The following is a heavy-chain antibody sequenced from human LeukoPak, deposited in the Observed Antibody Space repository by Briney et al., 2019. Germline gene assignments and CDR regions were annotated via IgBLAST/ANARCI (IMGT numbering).Heavy chain of an antibody. D-gene: IGHD2-15*01. J-gene: IGHJ4*02. CDR1: GLTFRNYA. Sequence: GGSLRLSCAASGLTFRNYAMSWVRQAPGKGLEWVSVICANDGNTYYADAVKGRFTISRDNSKDTLYLQMDSLRAEDTAVYYCAKGSGSSCYSPCDYWGQGILVTVSS. V-gene: IGHV3-23*01. CDR3: AKGSGSSCYSPCDY. CDR2: ICANDGNT.